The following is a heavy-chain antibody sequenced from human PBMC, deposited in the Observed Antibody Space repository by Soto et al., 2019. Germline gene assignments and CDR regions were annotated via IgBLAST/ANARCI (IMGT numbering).Heavy chain of an antibody. D-gene: IGHD2-15*01. CDR1: GYTFTSYD. Sequence: ASVKVFCKASGYTFTSYDINWVRQATGQGLEWMGWMNPNSGNTGYAQKFQGRVTMTRNTSIGTAYMELSSLRSEDTAVYYCARGRDVVVVAAMGYMDVWGKGTTVTVSS. CDR3: ARGRDVVVVAAMGYMDV. J-gene: IGHJ6*03. CDR2: MNPNSGNT. V-gene: IGHV1-8*01.